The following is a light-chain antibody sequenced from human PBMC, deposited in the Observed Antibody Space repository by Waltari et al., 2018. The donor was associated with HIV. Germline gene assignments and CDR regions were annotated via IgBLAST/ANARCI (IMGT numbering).Light chain of an antibody. V-gene: IGLV1-40*01. J-gene: IGLJ2*01. CDR3: QSYDSSLSGLL. CDR2: GNT. CDR1: SSNIGAGLD. Sequence: QSVLTQPPSVSGAPGQRVTISCTGSSSNIGAGLDVYWYLQLPGTAPKLLLYGNTNRPSGVPDRFSGSKSGTSASLAITGLQAEDEADYYCQSYDSSLSGLLFGGGTKLTVL.